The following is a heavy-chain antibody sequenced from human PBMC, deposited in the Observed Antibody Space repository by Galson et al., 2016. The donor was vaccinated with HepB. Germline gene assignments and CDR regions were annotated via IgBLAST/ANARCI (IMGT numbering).Heavy chain of an antibody. J-gene: IGHJ5*02. V-gene: IGHV3-33*01. D-gene: IGHD5-18*01. CDR2: IWYDGSNK. CDR3: AREVGYSYVVTINWFDP. CDR1: GFTFSSYG. Sequence: SLRLSCAASGFTFSSYGMHWVRQAPGKGLEWVAVIWYDGSNKNYADSVKGRFTISGDNSKNTVYLQMYSLRAEDTAVYYCAREVGYSYVVTINWFDPWGQGTLVTVSS.